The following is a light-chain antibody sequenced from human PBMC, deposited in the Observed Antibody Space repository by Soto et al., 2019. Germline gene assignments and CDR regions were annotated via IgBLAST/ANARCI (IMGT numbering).Light chain of an antibody. CDR1: SSNIGSHT. Sequence: QSVLTQPPSASGTPGQRITISCSGSSSNIGSHTVNWHQQVPGTAPKLLIYSNNERPSGVPDRFSGSKSGTSASLAISGLQSGDEADYYCCAFVRSNALLFGGGTKLTVL. V-gene: IGLV1-44*01. J-gene: IGLJ2*01. CDR2: SNN. CDR3: CAFVRSNALL.